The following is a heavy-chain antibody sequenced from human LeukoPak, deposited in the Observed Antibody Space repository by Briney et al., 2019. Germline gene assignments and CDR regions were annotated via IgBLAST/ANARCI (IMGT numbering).Heavy chain of an antibody. D-gene: IGHD4-17*01. V-gene: IGHV1-69*05. CDR2: IIPIFGTA. CDR3: ARGRNHGDYDAFDI. Sequence: SVKVSCKASGGTFSSYAISWVRQAPGQGLEWMGRIIPIFGTANYAQKFQGRVTITTDESTSTAYMELSSLRSEDTAVYYCARGRNHGDYDAFDIWGQGTMVTVSS. J-gene: IGHJ3*02. CDR1: GGTFSSYA.